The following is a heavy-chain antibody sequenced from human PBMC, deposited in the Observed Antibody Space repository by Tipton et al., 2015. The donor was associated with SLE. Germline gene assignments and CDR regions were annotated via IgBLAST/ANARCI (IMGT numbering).Heavy chain of an antibody. V-gene: IGHV4-38-2*02. CDR2: LYHRGGT. D-gene: IGHD6-13*01. J-gene: IGHJ5*02. Sequence: TLSLTCAVSGYSITRGDYWGWFRQPPGKGPEWVGSLYHRGGTYYNPSLKSRVTISTNTSKNEIYLKLTSVTATDTAVYFCARDPYDSTWRNGWFDPWGQGTLVTVSS. CDR3: ARDPYDSTWRNGWFDP. CDR1: GYSITRGDY.